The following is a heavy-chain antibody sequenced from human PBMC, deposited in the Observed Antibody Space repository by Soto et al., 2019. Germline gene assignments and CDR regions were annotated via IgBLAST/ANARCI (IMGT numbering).Heavy chain of an antibody. CDR2: ISYDGSNQ. D-gene: IGHD6-19*01. Sequence: GGSRRRSWAASGFSFSSHVMHWVRQAPGKGLEWVAVISYDGSNQDYADSVKGRFSISRDNSKNTVYLQMNSLRVEDSAVYYCARDRSSTYYYYGMDLWGQGTTVTVSS. CDR3: ARDRSSTYYYYGMDL. V-gene: IGHV3-30-3*01. J-gene: IGHJ6*02. CDR1: GFSFSSHV.